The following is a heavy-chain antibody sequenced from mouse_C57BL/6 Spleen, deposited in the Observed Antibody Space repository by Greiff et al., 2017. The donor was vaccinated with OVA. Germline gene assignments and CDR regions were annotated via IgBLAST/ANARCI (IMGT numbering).Heavy chain of an antibody. V-gene: IGHV7-3*01. Sequence: DVMLVESGGGLVQPGGSLSLSCAASGFTFTDYYMSWVRQPPGKALEWLGFIRNKANGYTTEYSASVKGRFTISRDNSQSILYLQMNALRAEDSATYYCARSPYGNNYYAMDYWGQGTSVTVSS. D-gene: IGHD2-1*01. CDR3: ARSPYGNNYYAMDY. CDR1: GFTFTDYY. J-gene: IGHJ4*01. CDR2: IRNKANGYTT.